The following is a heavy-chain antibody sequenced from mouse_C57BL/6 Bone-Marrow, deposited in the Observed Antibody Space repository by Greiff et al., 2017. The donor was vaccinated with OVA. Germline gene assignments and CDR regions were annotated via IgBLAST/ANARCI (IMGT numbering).Heavy chain of an antibody. V-gene: IGHV1-69*01. CDR2: IDPSDSYT. CDR1: GYTFTSYW. J-gene: IGHJ3*01. Sequence: QVQLQQPGAELVMPGASVKLSCKASGYTFTSYWMHWVKQRPGQGLEWIGEIDPSDSYTNSNQKFKGKSTLTVDKSSSTAYMQLSSLTSEDSAVYYCAREGYYYGSSVAYWGQGTLVTVSA. D-gene: IGHD1-1*01. CDR3: AREGYYYGSSVAY.